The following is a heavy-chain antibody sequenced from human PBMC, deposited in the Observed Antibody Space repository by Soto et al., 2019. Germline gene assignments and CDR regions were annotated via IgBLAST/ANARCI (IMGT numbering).Heavy chain of an antibody. CDR2: IWYDGSNK. V-gene: IGHV3-33*01. CDR1: GFTFSSYG. J-gene: IGHJ4*02. Sequence: PGGSLRLSCAASGFTFSSYGMHWVRQAPGKGLEWVAVIWYDGSNKYYADSVKGRFTISRDNSKNTLYLQMNSLRAEDTAVYYCARDRQQLVPGYYFDYWGQGTLVTVSS. D-gene: IGHD6-13*01. CDR3: ARDRQQLVPGYYFDY.